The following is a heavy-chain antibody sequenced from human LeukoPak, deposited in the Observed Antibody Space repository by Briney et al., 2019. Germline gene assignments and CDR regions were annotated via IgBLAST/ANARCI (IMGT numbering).Heavy chain of an antibody. Sequence: SSETLSLTCTVSGGSISSYYWSWIRQPPGKGLEWIGEINHSGSTNYNPSLKSRVTISVDTSKNQFSLKLSSVTAADTAVYYCARDDYWGQGTLVTVSS. CDR3: ARDDY. J-gene: IGHJ4*02. CDR1: GGSISSYY. CDR2: INHSGST. V-gene: IGHV4-34*01.